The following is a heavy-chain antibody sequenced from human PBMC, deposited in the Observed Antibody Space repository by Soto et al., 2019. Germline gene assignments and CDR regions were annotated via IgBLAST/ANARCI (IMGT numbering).Heavy chain of an antibody. Sequence: QVQLVESGGGVVQPGRSLRLSCAASGFTFSSYGMHWVRQAPGKGLEWVAVIWYDGSNKYYADSVKGRFTISRDNSKNTLYLQMNSLRAEDTAVYYCAREAYGSGSKGYYYYGMDVWGQGTTVTVSS. CDR3: AREAYGSGSKGYYYYGMDV. V-gene: IGHV3-33*01. CDR2: IWYDGSNK. J-gene: IGHJ6*02. D-gene: IGHD3-10*01. CDR1: GFTFSSYG.